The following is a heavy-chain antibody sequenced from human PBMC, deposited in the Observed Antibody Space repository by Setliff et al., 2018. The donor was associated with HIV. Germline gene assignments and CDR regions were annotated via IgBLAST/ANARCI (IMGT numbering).Heavy chain of an antibody. V-gene: IGHV4-38-2*01. D-gene: IGHD3-10*01. CDR2: MYHTGST. CDR3: ARQKRGVDAFDI. CDR1: GYSISSGCY. J-gene: IGHJ3*02. Sequence: PSETLSLTCAVSGYSISSGCYWGWIRQPPGKGLEWIGSMYHTGSTYYSPSLNSRFTISVDTSKNQFSLKLSSVTAADTAVYYCARQKRGVDAFDIWGQGTMVTVSS.